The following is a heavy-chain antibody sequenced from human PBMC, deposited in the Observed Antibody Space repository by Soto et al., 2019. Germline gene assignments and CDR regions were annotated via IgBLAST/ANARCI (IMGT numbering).Heavy chain of an antibody. Sequence: QVQLQESGPGLVKPSGTLSITCAVSGGSISSSNWWSWVRQLPGKGLEWIGEIYHSGSTNYNPSLKSRVTISVDKSKNQFSLKLSSVSAADTAVYYCASQLDEPDAFDIWGQGTMVTVSS. D-gene: IGHD3-3*02. J-gene: IGHJ3*02. V-gene: IGHV4-4*02. CDR3: ASQLDEPDAFDI. CDR2: IYHSGST. CDR1: GGSISSSNW.